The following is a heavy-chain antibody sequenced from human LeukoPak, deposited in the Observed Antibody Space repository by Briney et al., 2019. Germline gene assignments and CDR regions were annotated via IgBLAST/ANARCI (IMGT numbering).Heavy chain of an antibody. CDR2: IDWDDDK. CDR3: ARTPYCGGDCYVDY. CDR1: GFSLSTSGMR. Sequence: SGPALVKPTQTLTLTCTFSGFSLSTSGMRVSWIRQPPGKALEWLARIDWDDDKFYSTSLKTKLTISKDTSKNQVVLTMTNMDPVDTATYYCARTPYCGGDCYVDYWGQGTLVTVSS. J-gene: IGHJ4*02. D-gene: IGHD2-21*02. V-gene: IGHV2-70*04.